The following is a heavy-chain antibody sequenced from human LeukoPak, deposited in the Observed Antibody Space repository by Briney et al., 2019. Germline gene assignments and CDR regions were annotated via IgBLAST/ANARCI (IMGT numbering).Heavy chain of an antibody. V-gene: IGHV5-51*01. Sequence: GESLKISCKGSGYSFTSYWIGWVRPMPGKGLEWMGIIYPGDSDTKYNPSFQGQVTISADKSISTAYLQWSSLKASDTAMYYCARHASPYSSNYYFDYWGQGALVTVSS. CDR3: ARHASPYSSNYYFDY. CDR2: IYPGDSDT. CDR1: GYSFTSYW. J-gene: IGHJ4*02. D-gene: IGHD6-13*01.